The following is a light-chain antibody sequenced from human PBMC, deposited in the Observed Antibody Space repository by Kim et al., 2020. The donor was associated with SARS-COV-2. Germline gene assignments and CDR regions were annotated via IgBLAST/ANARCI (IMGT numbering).Light chain of an antibody. Sequence: TAGTTCGGDKIGSKGVHWYQQKPGQSPVLVIRYDSDRPSGIPERFSGSNSGNTATLTISRVEAGDEADYYCQVWDSSSDHWLFGGGTQLTVL. J-gene: IGLJ3*02. CDR1: KIGSKG. V-gene: IGLV3-21*04. CDR2: YDS. CDR3: QVWDSSSDHWL.